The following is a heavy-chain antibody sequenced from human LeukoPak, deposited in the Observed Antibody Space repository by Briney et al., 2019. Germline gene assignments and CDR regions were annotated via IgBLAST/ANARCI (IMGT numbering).Heavy chain of an antibody. D-gene: IGHD5-18*01. CDR1: GFTFSSYW. V-gene: IGHV3-33*08. J-gene: IGHJ4*02. Sequence: PGGSLRLSCAASGFTFSSYWMSWVRQAPGKGLEWVAVIWYDGSNKYYADSVKGRFTISRDNSKNTLYLQMNSLRAEDTAVYYCARDVDTAMAPAYFDYWGQGTLVTVSS. CDR3: ARDVDTAMAPAYFDY. CDR2: IWYDGSNK.